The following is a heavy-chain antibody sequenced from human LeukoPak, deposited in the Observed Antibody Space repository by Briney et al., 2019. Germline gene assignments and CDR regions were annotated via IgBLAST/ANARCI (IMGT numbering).Heavy chain of an antibody. CDR3: ARYCSSTSCYGSYNWFDP. CDR1: GGSFSGYY. J-gene: IGHJ5*02. Sequence: SETLSLTCAVYGGSFSGYYWSWIRQPPGKGLEWIGEINHSGSTYYNPSLKSRVTISVDRSKNQFSLKLSSVTAADTAVYYCARYCSSTSCYGSYNWFDPWGQGTLVTVSS. V-gene: IGHV4-34*01. D-gene: IGHD2-2*01. CDR2: INHSGST.